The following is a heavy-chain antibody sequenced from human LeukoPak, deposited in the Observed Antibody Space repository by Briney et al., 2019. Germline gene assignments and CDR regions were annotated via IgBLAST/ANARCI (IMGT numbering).Heavy chain of an antibody. Sequence: GGSLRLSCAASGFTFSSYWMSWVRQAPGKGLEWVANIKQDGSEKYYVDSVKGRFTISRDNAKNSLYLQMNSLRAEDTAVYYCARARGAYYGDFADFDYWGKGTTVTVSS. CDR2: IKQDGSEK. CDR1: GFTFSSYW. V-gene: IGHV3-7*01. J-gene: IGHJ4*03. D-gene: IGHD4-17*01. CDR3: ARARGAYYGDFADFDY.